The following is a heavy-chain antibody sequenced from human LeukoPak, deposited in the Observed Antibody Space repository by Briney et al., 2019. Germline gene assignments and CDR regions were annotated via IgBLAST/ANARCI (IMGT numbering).Heavy chain of an antibody. J-gene: IGHJ3*02. CDR1: GFTFSLYS. Sequence: GGSLSLSCAASGFTFSLYSLNWVRQAPGKGLEWVSYISGSSTIDYADSVKGRFTISRDNARNSLYLQMDSLRAEDTAAYYCARGVGAFEIWGQGTMVTVSS. CDR3: ARGVGAFEI. CDR2: ISGSSTI. V-gene: IGHV3-48*01.